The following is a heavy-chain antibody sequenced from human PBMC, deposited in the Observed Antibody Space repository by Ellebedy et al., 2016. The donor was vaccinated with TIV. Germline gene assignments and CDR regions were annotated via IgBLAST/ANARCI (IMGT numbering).Heavy chain of an antibody. V-gene: IGHV3-11*01. CDR1: GFTFSDYY. CDR3: ARERVDTAMVPYYYYYGMDV. CDR2: ISSSGSTI. Sequence: GESLKISCAASGFTFSDYYMSWIRQAPGKGLEWVSYISSSGSTIYYADSVKGRFTISRDNAKNSLYLQMNSLRAEDTAVYYCARERVDTAMVPYYYYYGMDVWGQGTTVTVSS. J-gene: IGHJ6*02. D-gene: IGHD5-18*01.